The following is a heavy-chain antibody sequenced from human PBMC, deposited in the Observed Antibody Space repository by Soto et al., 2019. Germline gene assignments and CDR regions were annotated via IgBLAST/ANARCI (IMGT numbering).Heavy chain of an antibody. J-gene: IGHJ3*02. V-gene: IGHV4-31*03. CDR3: ARIERGYSGYDSGWGAFDI. Sequence: QVQLQESGPGLVKPSQTLSLTCTVSGGSISSGGYYWSWIRQHPGKGLEWIGYIYYSGSTYYNPSLKSRVTISVDTSKNQFSLKLSSVTAADTAVYYCARIERGYSGYDSGWGAFDIWGQGTMVTVSS. D-gene: IGHD5-12*01. CDR1: GGSISSGGYY. CDR2: IYYSGST.